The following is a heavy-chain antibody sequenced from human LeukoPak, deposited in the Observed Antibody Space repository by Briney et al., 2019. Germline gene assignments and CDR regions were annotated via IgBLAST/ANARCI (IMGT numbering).Heavy chain of an antibody. D-gene: IGHD3-22*01. CDR1: GYTFTSYY. CDR2: INPSGGST. J-gene: IGHJ4*02. CDR3: ATVKAYYYDTSGYFPPFGY. Sequence: GASVKVSCKASGYTFTSYYMHWVRQAPGQGLEWMGIINPSGGSTSYAQKFQGRVTMTEDTSTDTAYMELSSLRSEDTAVYYCATVKAYYYDTSGYFPPFGYWGQGTLVTVSS. V-gene: IGHV1-46*01.